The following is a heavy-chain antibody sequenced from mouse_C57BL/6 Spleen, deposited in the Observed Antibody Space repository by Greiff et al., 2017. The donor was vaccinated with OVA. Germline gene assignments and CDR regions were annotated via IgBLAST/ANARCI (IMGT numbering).Heavy chain of an antibody. CDR3: TRGLWDYDRDAFAY. Sequence: EVHLVESGAGLVKPGGSLKLSCAASGFTFSSYAMSWVRQTPEKRLEWVAYISSGGDYIYYADTVKGRFTISRDNARNTLYLQMSSLKSEDTAMYYCTRGLWDYDRDAFAYWGQGTLVTVSA. D-gene: IGHD2-4*01. J-gene: IGHJ3*01. CDR2: ISSGGDYI. CDR1: GFTFSSYA. V-gene: IGHV5-9-1*02.